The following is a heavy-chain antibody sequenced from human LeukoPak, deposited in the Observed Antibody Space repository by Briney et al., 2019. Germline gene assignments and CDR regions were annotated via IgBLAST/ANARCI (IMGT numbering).Heavy chain of an antibody. J-gene: IGHJ4*02. CDR1: GYTFTGYY. V-gene: IGHV1-2*02. CDR2: INPNSGGT. CDR3: ARGLYSSSWYAFPR. Sequence: ASVKVSCKASGYTFTGYYMHWVRQAPGQGLEWMGWINPNSGGTNYAQKFQGRVTMTRDTSISTAYMELSRLRSDDTAVYYCARGLYSSSWYAFPRWGQGTLVTVSS. D-gene: IGHD6-13*01.